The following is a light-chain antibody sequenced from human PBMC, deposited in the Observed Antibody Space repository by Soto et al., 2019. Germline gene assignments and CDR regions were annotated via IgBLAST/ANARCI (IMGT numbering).Light chain of an antibody. V-gene: IGLV2-8*01. CDR2: EVN. J-gene: IGLJ1*01. CDR3: RPYAGSRNV. CDR1: SSDVGGYNY. Sequence: QSALTQPPSAAGSPGQSVAISCTGTSSDVGGYNYVSWYQQHPGKAPKLMIYEVNKRPSGVPDRFSGSKSGNTASLTVSGLQAEDEADYYRRPYAGSRNVFATGTKVTVL.